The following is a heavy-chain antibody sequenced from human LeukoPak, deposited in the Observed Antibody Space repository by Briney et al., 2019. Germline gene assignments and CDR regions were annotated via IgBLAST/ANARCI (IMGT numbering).Heavy chain of an antibody. CDR2: IYSGGTP. V-gene: IGHV3-53*01. CDR3: ARHLHYYDSRGYGH. J-gene: IGHJ4*02. CDR1: GFTFSTNC. Sequence: PGGSLRLSWAASGFTFSTNCISLGRQAPGKGLGVVSFIYSGGTPYSADSVNGRFTNTNDNTKTPHHLQINSLRAEATAVYYCARHLHYYDSRGYGHWGQGTLVTVSS. D-gene: IGHD3-22*01.